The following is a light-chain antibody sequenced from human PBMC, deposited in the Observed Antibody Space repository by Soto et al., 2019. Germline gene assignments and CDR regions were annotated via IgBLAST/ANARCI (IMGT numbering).Light chain of an antibody. Sequence: QSVLTQPASVSGSPGQSITISCTGTSSDVGGYNYVSWYQQHPGKAPKLMIFEVNNRPSGVSKRFSGSKSGITASLTISGLKADDEADYYCSSYTSSSTLVFGGGTKLTVL. V-gene: IGLV2-14*01. CDR2: EVN. CDR3: SSYTSSSTLV. J-gene: IGLJ2*01. CDR1: SSDVGGYNY.